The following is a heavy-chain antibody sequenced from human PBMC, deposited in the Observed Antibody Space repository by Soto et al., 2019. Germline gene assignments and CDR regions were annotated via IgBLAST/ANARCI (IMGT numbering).Heavy chain of an antibody. Sequence: SETLSLTCSVSGGSIGTSSYFWGWIRQPPGKGLEWVGAVHYSGSANYRSSLQSRVTISVDTSQNQFSLRLRSVTAADTAVYYCARHRWGSGSYSGLLDFWGQGALVTVSS. CDR1: GGSIGTSSYF. V-gene: IGHV4-39*01. CDR3: ARHRWGSGSYSGLLDF. D-gene: IGHD3-10*01. CDR2: VHYSGSA. J-gene: IGHJ4*02.